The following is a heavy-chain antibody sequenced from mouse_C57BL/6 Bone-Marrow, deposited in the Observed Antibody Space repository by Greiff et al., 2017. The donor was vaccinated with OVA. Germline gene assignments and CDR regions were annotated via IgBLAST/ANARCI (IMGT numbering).Heavy chain of an antibody. J-gene: IGHJ4*01. Sequence: QVQLQQPGAELVRPGSSVKLSCKASGYTFTSYWMHWVKQRPIQGLEWIGNIDPSDSETHYNQKFKDKATLTVDKSSSTAYMQLSSLTSEDSAVYYCARYYRRAMDYWGQGTSVTGSS. D-gene: IGHD2-14*01. CDR2: IDPSDSET. CDR1: GYTFTSYW. CDR3: ARYYRRAMDY. V-gene: IGHV1-52*01.